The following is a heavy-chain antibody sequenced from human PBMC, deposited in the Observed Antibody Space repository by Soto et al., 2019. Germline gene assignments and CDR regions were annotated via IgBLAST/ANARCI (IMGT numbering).Heavy chain of an antibody. CDR2: IWYDGSNK. Sequence: QVQLVESGGGVVQPGRSLRLSCAASGFTFGSYGMHWVRQAPGKGLEWVAVIWYDGSNKYYADSVKGRFTISRDNSKNTLYLQMNSLRAEDTAVYYCARDGYCSGGSCYSVPAFDYWGQGTLVTDSS. V-gene: IGHV3-33*01. CDR1: GFTFGSYG. J-gene: IGHJ4*02. CDR3: ARDGYCSGGSCYSVPAFDY. D-gene: IGHD2-15*01.